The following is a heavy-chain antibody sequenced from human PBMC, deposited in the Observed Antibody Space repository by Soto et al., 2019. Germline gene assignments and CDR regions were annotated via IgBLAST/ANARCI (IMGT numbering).Heavy chain of an antibody. V-gene: IGHV4-31*03. CDR2: IYYSGST. CDR3: ARAGSSDRYYYYYGMDV. Sequence: PSETLSLTCTVSGGSISSGGYYWSWIRQHPGKGLEWIGYIYYSGSTYYNPSLKSRVTISVDTSKNQFSLKLSSVTAADTAVYYCARAGSSDRYYYYYGMDVWGQGTTVTVSS. D-gene: IGHD6-6*01. CDR1: GGSISSGGYY. J-gene: IGHJ6*02.